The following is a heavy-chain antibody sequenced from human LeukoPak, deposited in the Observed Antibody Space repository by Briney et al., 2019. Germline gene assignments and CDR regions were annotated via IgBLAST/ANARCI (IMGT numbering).Heavy chain of an antibody. J-gene: IGHJ4*02. D-gene: IGHD6-25*01. V-gene: IGHV4-34*01. CDR2: INHSGST. CDR3: ARRLGGSGWFDY. CDR1: GGSFSGYY. Sequence: SETLSLTCAVYGGSFSGYYWSWIRQPPGKGLEWIGEINHSGSTNYNPSLKSRVTISVDTSKKQFSLKLSSVTAADTAVYYCARRLGGSGWFDYWGQGALVTVSS.